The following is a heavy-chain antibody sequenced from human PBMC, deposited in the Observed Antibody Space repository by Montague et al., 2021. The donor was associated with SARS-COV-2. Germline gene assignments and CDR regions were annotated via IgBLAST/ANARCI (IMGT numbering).Heavy chain of an antibody. Sequence: SLRLSCAASGFPFSSYDMHWVRQATGKGLEWVSAIGTAGDTYYPGSVKGRFTISRENAKNSLYLQMNSLRAGDTAVYYCARAGSGWYRTGFDYWGQGTLVTVSS. CDR2: IGTAGDT. V-gene: IGHV3-13*01. D-gene: IGHD6-19*01. CDR1: GFPFSSYD. J-gene: IGHJ4*02. CDR3: ARAGSGWYRTGFDY.